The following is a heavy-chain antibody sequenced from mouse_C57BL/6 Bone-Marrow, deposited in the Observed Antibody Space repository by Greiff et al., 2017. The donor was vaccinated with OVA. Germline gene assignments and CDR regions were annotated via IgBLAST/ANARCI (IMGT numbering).Heavy chain of an antibody. Sequence: EVNLVESGGGLVKPGGSLKLSCAASGFTFSDYGMHWVRQAPEKGLEWVAYISSGSSTIYYADTVKGRFTISRDNAKNTLFLQMTSLRSEDTAMYYCARLNSLYAMDYWGQGTSVTVSS. CDR1: GFTFSDYG. CDR2: ISSGSSTI. V-gene: IGHV5-17*01. J-gene: IGHJ4*01. CDR3: ARLNSLYAMDY. D-gene: IGHD1-3*01.